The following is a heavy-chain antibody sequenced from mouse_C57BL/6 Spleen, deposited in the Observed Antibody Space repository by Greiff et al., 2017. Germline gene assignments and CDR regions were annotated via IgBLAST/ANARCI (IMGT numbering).Heavy chain of an antibody. CDR3: TRFARRNYYAMDY. V-gene: IGHV1-15*01. CDR1: GYTFTDYE. CDR2: IDPETGGT. Sequence: QVQLKQSGAELVRPGASVTLSCKASGYTFTDYEMHWVKQTPVHGLEWIGAIDPETGGTAYNQKFKGKAILTADKSSSTAYMELRSLTSEDSAVYYCTRFARRNYYAMDYWGQGTSVTVSS. J-gene: IGHJ4*01.